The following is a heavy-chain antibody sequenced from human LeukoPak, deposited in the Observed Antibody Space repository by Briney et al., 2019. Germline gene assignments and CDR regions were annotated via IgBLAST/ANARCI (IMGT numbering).Heavy chain of an antibody. CDR2: ISAYNGNT. J-gene: IGHJ3*02. D-gene: IGHD3-22*01. CDR1: GYSFTSYG. V-gene: IGHV1-18*01. CDR3: AVLSYDSSGYYDDFRGHAFDI. Sequence: ASVKVSCKASGYSFTSYGISWVRQAPGQGLEWMGWISAYNGNTNYAQKLQGRVTMTTDTSTSTAYMELRSLRSDDTAVDYCAVLSYDSSGYYDDFRGHAFDIWGQGTMVTVSS.